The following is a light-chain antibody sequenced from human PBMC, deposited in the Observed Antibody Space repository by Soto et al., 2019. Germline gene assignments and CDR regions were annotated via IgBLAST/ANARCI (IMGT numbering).Light chain of an antibody. CDR3: QSYASSLSGSV. J-gene: IGLJ3*02. Sequence: QSVLTQPPSVSGAPGQRVTISCTGSSSNIGAGYDVHWYQQLPGTAPKLLIYGNSNRPSGVPDRFSGSKSGTSASLAITGLQAEDEADYSCQSYASSLSGSVFGGGTQLTVL. CDR1: SSNIGAGYD. CDR2: GNS. V-gene: IGLV1-40*01.